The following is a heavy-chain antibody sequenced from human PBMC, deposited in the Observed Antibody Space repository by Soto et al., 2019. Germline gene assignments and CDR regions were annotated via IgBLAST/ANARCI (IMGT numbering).Heavy chain of an antibody. CDR3: ARLAYGDHFDN. J-gene: IGHJ4*02. Sequence: SVTLSLPRTVSGGSTTSFYWGWIRPPPGKELEFIGYIFYTGNTKYNPSFKSRVTISVDASKNQFSLNLSSVTAADTAVYYCARLAYGDHFDNRGQGTLVTVSS. D-gene: IGHD4-17*01. V-gene: IGHV4-59*08. CDR1: GGSTTSFY. CDR2: IFYTGNT.